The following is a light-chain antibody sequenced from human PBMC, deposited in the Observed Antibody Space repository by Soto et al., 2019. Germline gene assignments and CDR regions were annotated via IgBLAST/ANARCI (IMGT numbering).Light chain of an antibody. J-gene: IGLJ2*01. CDR1: SSNIGAGYN. CDR2: DNS. V-gene: IGLV1-40*01. Sequence: QLVLTQPPSVSGAPGQRVTISCTGSSSNIGAGYNVHWYQQLPGTAPKLLIFDNSNRPSGVPDRFSGSKSGTSASLAITGLQAQDEADYFCQSCDSSLSGSVVFGGGTKLTVL. CDR3: QSCDSSLSGSVV.